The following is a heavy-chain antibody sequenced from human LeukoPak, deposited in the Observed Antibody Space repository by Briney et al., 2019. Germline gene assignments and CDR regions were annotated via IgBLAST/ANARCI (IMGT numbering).Heavy chain of an antibody. V-gene: IGHV4-61*01. CDR2: IYYSGST. CDR3: AREAYYYDSSGRPTVYYFDY. J-gene: IGHJ4*02. D-gene: IGHD3-22*01. Sequence: SETLSLTCTVSGGSVSSGSYYWSWIRQPPGKGLEWIGYIYYSGSTNYNPSLKSRVTISVDTSKNQFSLKLSSVTAADTAVYYCAREAYYYDSSGRPTVYYFDYWGQGTLVTVSS. CDR1: GGSVSSGSYY.